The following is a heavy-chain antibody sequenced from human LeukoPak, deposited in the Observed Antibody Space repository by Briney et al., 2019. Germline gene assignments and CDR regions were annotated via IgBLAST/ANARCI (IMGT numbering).Heavy chain of an antibody. J-gene: IGHJ2*01. D-gene: IGHD7-27*01. CDR2: IAYSRDT. CDR3: ARAPGVSEVGRFDL. Sequence: SETLSLTCTVSGASISRGDCFWSWIRQPPGKGLEWIGYIAYSRDTYYNASLQSRTLISVDTSKTQLSLELDSLTAADTAVYFCARAPGVSEVGRFDLWGRGTLVTVSS. CDR1: GASISRGDCF. V-gene: IGHV4-30-4*01.